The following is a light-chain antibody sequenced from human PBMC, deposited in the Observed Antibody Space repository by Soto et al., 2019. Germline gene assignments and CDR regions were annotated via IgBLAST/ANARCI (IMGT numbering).Light chain of an antibody. CDR2: EVR. J-gene: IGLJ2*01. Sequence: QSAMTQPASVSGSPGQSITISCAGTMRDVGAYNLVSWYQQHPGRAPQLIIYEVRNRPSGISFRFSGSKSGNTASLTISGLQAEDEADYYCSSYTSKSSLIFGGGTQLTVL. CDR1: MRDVGAYNL. CDR3: SSYTSKSSLI. V-gene: IGLV2-14*01.